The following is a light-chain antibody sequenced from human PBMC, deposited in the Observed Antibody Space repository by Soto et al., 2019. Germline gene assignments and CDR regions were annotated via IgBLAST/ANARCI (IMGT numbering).Light chain of an antibody. CDR3: QQLYTYFPT. V-gene: IGKV1-5*01. Sequence: DIHMTQSPSTLSTSLGDKVTITCRASQNIHKWLALYQQKAGKVPKLLIYDASILESGVSSRFRGSGSGTEFTLTITNLQPDDFATYYCQQLYTYFPTFGQGTKLEIK. CDR2: DAS. J-gene: IGKJ2*01. CDR1: QNIHKW.